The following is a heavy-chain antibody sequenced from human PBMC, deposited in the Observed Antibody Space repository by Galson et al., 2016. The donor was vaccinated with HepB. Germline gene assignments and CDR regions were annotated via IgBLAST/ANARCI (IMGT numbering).Heavy chain of an antibody. CDR3: ARDGYVWGSYRPSRYYHYYMDV. J-gene: IGHJ6*03. V-gene: IGHV3-33*01. CDR1: GFTFSNNG. Sequence: SLRLSCAASGFTFSNNGMHWVRQAPGKGLEWVVVIWYDGSNKYYADSVKGRFTISRDNSKNTLYLQMNRLRAEDTAVYYCARDGYVWGSYRPSRYYHYYMDVWGKGTTVTVSS. D-gene: IGHD3-16*02. CDR2: IWYDGSNK.